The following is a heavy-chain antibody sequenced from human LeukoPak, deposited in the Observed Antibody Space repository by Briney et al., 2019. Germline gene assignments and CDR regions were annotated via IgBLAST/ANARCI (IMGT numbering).Heavy chain of an antibody. D-gene: IGHD1-26*01. J-gene: IGHJ4*02. CDR3: ARDIGGSYWGEYFDY. CDR1: GGTFSSYA. Sequence: SVKVSCKASGGTFSSYAISWVRQAPGQGLEWMGRIIPILGIANYAQKFQGRVTMTTDTSTSTAYMELRSLRSDDTAVYYCARDIGGSYWGEYFDYWGQGTLVTVSS. V-gene: IGHV1-69*04. CDR2: IIPILGIA.